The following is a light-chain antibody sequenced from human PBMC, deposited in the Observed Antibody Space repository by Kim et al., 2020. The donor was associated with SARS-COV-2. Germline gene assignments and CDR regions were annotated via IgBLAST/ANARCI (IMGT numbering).Light chain of an antibody. Sequence: ASVGDLVTITCQASQDVSNFLNWYQQKPGKAPNLLIYEASYLETGVPSRFSGSRSGTDFTFTISSLQPEDIATYYCQQYDDFPLTFGGGTKVDIK. CDR3: QQYDDFPLT. CDR2: EAS. V-gene: IGKV1-33*01. CDR1: QDVSNF. J-gene: IGKJ4*01.